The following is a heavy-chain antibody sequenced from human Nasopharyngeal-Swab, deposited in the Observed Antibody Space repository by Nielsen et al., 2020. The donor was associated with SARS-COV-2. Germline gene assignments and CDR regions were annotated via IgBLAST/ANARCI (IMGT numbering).Heavy chain of an antibody. CDR1: GFIFSGSA. CDR3: TTDYYFDY. Sequence: GESLKISCAASGFIFSGSAMHWVRQASGKGLEWVGRIGDKDHNYATTYGAAVKGRFTISRDDSKNMAFLQMDSLKTEDTALYHCTTDYYFDYWGQGTLVTVSS. J-gene: IGHJ4*02. CDR2: IGDKDHNYAT. V-gene: IGHV3-73*01.